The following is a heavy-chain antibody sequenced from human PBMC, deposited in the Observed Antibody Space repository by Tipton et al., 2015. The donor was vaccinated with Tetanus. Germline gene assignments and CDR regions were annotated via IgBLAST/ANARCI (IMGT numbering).Heavy chain of an antibody. D-gene: IGHD3-10*01. CDR2: VYYTGST. CDR1: GGSMSTYY. V-gene: IGHV4-59*01. CDR3: ARSELLWFGESLSGFDS. J-gene: IGHJ4*02. Sequence: LSLTCTVSGGSMSTYYWSWIRQPPGKGLEWIGYVYYTGSTDYNPSLKSRVTISVDTSKSQFSLRLTSVTAADTAVYYCARSELLWFGESLSGFDSWGQGTLVTVSS.